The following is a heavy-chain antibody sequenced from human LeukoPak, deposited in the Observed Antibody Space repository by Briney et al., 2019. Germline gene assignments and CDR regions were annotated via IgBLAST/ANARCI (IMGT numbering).Heavy chain of an antibody. V-gene: IGHV3-48*01. CDR1: GFTFSSYS. Sequence: GGSLRLSCAASGFTFSSYSMKWVRQAPGKGLEWVSYISSNSSTIYYADSVKGRFTISRDNAKNSLYLQMNSLRAEDTAVYYCAREEVGATTVSWGQGTLVTVSS. CDR3: AREEVGATTVS. CDR2: ISSNSSTI. J-gene: IGHJ5*02. D-gene: IGHD1-26*01.